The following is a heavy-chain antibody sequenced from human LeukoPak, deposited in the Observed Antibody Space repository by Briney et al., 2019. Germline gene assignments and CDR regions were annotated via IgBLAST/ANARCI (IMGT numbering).Heavy chain of an antibody. CDR2: ISGPGPST. D-gene: IGHD5-24*01. CDR3: AKEEMPHAFDL. J-gene: IGHJ3*01. V-gene: IGHV3-23*01. Sequence: VGSLRLSCAASGFSFRRYAMNWVRQAPGRGLEWVAVISGPGPSTVYADSVKGRFTISRDNSKNTLFLQLDSLRVEDTAIYYCAKEEMPHAFDLWGQGTMVTVPS. CDR1: GFSFRRYA.